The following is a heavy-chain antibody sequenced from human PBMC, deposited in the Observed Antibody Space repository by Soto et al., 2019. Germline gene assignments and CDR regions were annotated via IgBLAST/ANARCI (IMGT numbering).Heavy chain of an antibody. CDR3: AKDSQVTTRLLYYYYGMDV. J-gene: IGHJ6*02. Sequence: GGSLRLSCATSGFTFSSYAMSWVRQAPGKGLEWVSAISGSGGSTYYEDSGKGRFTISRDNSKNTLYLQMNSLRAEDTAVYYYAKDSQVTTRLLYYYYGMDVWGQGTTVTVSS. CDR2: ISGSGGST. V-gene: IGHV3-23*01. D-gene: IGHD4-4*01. CDR1: GFTFSSYA.